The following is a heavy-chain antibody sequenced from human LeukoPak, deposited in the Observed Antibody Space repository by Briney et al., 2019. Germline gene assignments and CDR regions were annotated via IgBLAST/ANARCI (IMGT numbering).Heavy chain of an antibody. CDR1: GGSISSSSYY. CDR3: ASCGGVP. CDR2: IYYSGST. Sequence: PSETLSLTCTVSGGSISSSSYYWGWIRQPPGKGLEWIGSIYYSGSTYYNPSLKSRVTISVATSKNQFTLNLSPVHAANPPVYSCASCGGVPWGQGTLVTVSS. V-gene: IGHV4-39*01. J-gene: IGHJ5*02.